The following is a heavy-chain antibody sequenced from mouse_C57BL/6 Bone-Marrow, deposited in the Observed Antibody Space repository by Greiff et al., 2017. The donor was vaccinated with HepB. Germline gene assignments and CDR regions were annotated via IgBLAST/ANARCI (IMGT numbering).Heavy chain of an antibody. V-gene: IGHV5-16*01. Sequence: EVKLMESEGGLVQPGSSMKLSCTASGFTFSDYYMAWVRQVPEKGLEWVANINYDGSSTYYLDSLKSRFIISRDNAKNILYLQMSSLKSEDTATYYCARDYYGTLPDYWGQGTTLTVSS. CDR1: GFTFSDYY. D-gene: IGHD1-1*01. J-gene: IGHJ2*01. CDR2: INYDGSST. CDR3: ARDYYGTLPDY.